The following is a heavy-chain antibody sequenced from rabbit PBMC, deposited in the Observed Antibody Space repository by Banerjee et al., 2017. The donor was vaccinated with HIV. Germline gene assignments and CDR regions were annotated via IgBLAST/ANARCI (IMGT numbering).Heavy chain of an antibody. Sequence: QSLEESGGDLVKPGASLTLTCTASGFDLSSYYYMCWVRQAPGKGLEWIACIDVSSGSTHYASWAKGRFTISKTSSTTVTLQMTSLTAADTATYFCVRDSAGREDFNLWGPGTLVTVS. CDR1: GFDLSSYYY. CDR3: VRDSAGREDFNL. CDR2: IDVSSGST. D-gene: IGHD4-1*01. J-gene: IGHJ4*01. V-gene: IGHV1S40*01.